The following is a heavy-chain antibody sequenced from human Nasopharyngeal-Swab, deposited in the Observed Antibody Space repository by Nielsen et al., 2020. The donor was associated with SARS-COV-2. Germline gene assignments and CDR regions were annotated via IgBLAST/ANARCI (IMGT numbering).Heavy chain of an antibody. D-gene: IGHD3-22*01. CDR2: IKQDGSEK. CDR1: GFTFSSYW. V-gene: IGHV3-7*01. CDR3: ARSLYYYYDSSGYSL. Sequence: GESLKISCAASGFTFSSYWMSWVRQAPGKGLEWVANIKQDGSEKYYVDSVKGRFTISRDNAKTSLYLQMNSLRAEDTAVYYCARSLYYYYDSSGYSLWGQGTLVTVSS. J-gene: IGHJ4*02.